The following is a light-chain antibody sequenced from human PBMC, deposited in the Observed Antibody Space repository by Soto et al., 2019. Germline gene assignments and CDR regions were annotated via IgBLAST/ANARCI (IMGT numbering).Light chain of an antibody. Sequence: EIVLTQSPTTLPMSTGERATLSCRASQSVLSNYLAWYQQKPGQAPRLLIYDASSRATGIPDRFSGSRSGTDFSLTISRLEPEDFAVYYCQQYSSSPYTFGQGTKVDIK. J-gene: IGKJ2*01. CDR1: QSVLSNY. CDR3: QQYSSSPYT. V-gene: IGKV3-20*01. CDR2: DAS.